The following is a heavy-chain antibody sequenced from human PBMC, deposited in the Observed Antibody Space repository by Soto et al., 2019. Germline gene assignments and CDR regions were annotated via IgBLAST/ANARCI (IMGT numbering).Heavy chain of an antibody. CDR3: AKSAIFGVVSHYYFDY. CDR2: ISWNSGSI. J-gene: IGHJ4*02. D-gene: IGHD3-3*01. Sequence: EVQLVESGGGLVQPGRSLRLSCAASGFTFDDYAMHWVRQAPGKGLEWVSGISWNSGSIGYADSVKGRFTISRDNAKNSLYMQMNSLRAEDTALYYCAKSAIFGVVSHYYFDYWGQGTLVTVSS. V-gene: IGHV3-9*01. CDR1: GFTFDDYA.